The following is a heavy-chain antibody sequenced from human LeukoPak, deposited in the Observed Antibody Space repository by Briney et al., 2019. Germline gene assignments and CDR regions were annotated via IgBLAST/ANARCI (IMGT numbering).Heavy chain of an antibody. J-gene: IGHJ4*02. V-gene: IGHV1-2*02. CDR2: INPNSGGT. CDR3: AAERTFSVAGLDY. D-gene: IGHD6-19*01. Sequence: ASVKVSCKASGYTFTGYYMHWVRQAPGQGLEWMGWINPNSGGTNYAQKFQGRVTMTRDTSISTAYMELSGLRFDDTAVYYCAAERTFSVAGLDYWGQGTLVTVAS. CDR1: GYTFTGYY.